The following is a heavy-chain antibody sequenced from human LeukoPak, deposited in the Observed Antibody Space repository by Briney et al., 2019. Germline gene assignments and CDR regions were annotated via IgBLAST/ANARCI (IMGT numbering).Heavy chain of an antibody. D-gene: IGHD1-26*01. CDR2: INSDGSST. V-gene: IGHV3-74*01. CDR3: ARGWGPGIGLFDY. CDR1: GFTFSTYW. J-gene: IGHJ4*02. Sequence: GGSLRLSCAASGFTFSTYWMRWVRQAPGKGLVWVSRINSDGSSTTYADSVKGRFTISRDNAKNTLYLQVNSLRAEDTAVYYCARGWGPGIGLFDYWGQGTLVTVSS.